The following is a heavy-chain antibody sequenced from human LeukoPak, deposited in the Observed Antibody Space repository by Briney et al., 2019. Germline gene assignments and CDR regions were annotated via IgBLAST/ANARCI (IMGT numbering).Heavy chain of an antibody. CDR3: ARGYCSGGSCYSYYYYNYMDV. J-gene: IGHJ6*03. D-gene: IGHD2-15*01. Sequence: SETLSLTCAVSGGSFSGYYWSWIRQPPGQGLEWIGEINHSGSTNYNPSLKSRVTISVDTSKNQFSLKLSSVTAADTAVYYCARGYCSGGSCYSYYYYNYMDVWGKGTTVTVSS. CDR1: GGSFSGYY. V-gene: IGHV4-34*01. CDR2: INHSGST.